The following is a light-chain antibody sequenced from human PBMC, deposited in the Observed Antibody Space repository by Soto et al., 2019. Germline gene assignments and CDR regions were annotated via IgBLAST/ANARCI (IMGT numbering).Light chain of an antibody. CDR2: GNN. CDR1: RSNIGSNT. CDR3: AIWDDSLNGFYV. V-gene: IGLV1-44*01. J-gene: IGLJ1*01. Sequence: QSVLTQPPSASGTPGQTVTISCSGGRSNIGSNTVNWYQQLPGTAPKLLIYGNNQRPSVVPDRFSGLRSGTSASLAISGLRSEDEADYYCAIWDDSLNGFYVFGVGTKLTVL.